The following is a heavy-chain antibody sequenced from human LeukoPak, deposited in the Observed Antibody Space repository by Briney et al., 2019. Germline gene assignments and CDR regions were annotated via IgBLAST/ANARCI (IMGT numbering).Heavy chain of an antibody. Sequence: SETLSLTCAVSGGSISTLGYYWGWIRQPPGKGLEWIGSIYYSGSTYYNPSLKSRVTISVDTSKNQFSLKLSSVTAADTAVYYCARVPLAADAFDIWGQGTMVTVSS. CDR2: IYYSGST. CDR3: ARVPLAADAFDI. D-gene: IGHD6-13*01. CDR1: GGSISTLGYY. V-gene: IGHV4-39*07. J-gene: IGHJ3*02.